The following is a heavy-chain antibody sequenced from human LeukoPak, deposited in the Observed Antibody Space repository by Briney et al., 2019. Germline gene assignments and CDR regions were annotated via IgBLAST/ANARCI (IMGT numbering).Heavy chain of an antibody. CDR1: GGSFSGYY. Sequence: SETLSLTCAVYGGSFSGYYWSWIRQPPGKGLEWIGEINHSGSTNYNPSLKSRVTISVDTSKNQFSLKLSSVTAADTAVYYCARGKSTHYDYVWGSFSINWFGPWGQGTLVTVFS. CDR3: ARGKSTHYDYVWGSFSINWFGP. D-gene: IGHD3-16*01. V-gene: IGHV4-34*01. J-gene: IGHJ5*02. CDR2: INHSGST.